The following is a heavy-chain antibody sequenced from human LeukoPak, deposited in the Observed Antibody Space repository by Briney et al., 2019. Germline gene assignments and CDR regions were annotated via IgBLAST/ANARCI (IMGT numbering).Heavy chain of an antibody. Sequence: GGSLRLSCAASGFTFSSYSMNWVRQAPEKGLEWVSSISSSSSYIYYADSVKGRFTISRDNAKNSLYLQMNSLRAEDTALYYCAKSGARAAAAVYYGMDVWGQGTTVTVSS. CDR2: ISSSSSYI. V-gene: IGHV3-21*04. CDR1: GFTFSSYS. D-gene: IGHD6-13*01. CDR3: AKSGARAAAAVYYGMDV. J-gene: IGHJ6*02.